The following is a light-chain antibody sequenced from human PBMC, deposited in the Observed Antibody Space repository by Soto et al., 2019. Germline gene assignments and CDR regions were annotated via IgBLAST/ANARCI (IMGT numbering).Light chain of an antibody. CDR2: AAS. Sequence: DIQMTQSPSSVSASVGDRVTITCRASQGISSWLAWYQQKPGKAPKLLIYAASSLQRGVPSRFTGSGSGTEFPLPSSCLQPEDFATYYCQQANSFPRTFGGGTKVEIK. J-gene: IGKJ4*01. CDR1: QGISSW. V-gene: IGKV1D-12*01. CDR3: QQANSFPRT.